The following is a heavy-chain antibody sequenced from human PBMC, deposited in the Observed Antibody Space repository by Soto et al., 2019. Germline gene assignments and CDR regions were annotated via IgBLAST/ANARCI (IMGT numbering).Heavy chain of an antibody. J-gene: IGHJ3*01. CDR3: ASGVGYDSNGRFLAAFDV. CDR2: IFHTGTT. Sequence: QVQLQESGPGLAKPSQTLSLTCTVSGASLSSGGYYWTWIRQVPGKALEWIGYIFHTGTTFYHPSLKSRVVMSIEKSDNQFSLTLRSVTAADTAVYYCASGVGYDSNGRFLAAFDVWGQGTMVTVSS. V-gene: IGHV4-31*03. D-gene: IGHD3-22*01. CDR1: GASLSSGGYY.